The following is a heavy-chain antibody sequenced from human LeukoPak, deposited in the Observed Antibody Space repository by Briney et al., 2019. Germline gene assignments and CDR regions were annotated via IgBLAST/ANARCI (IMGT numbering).Heavy chain of an antibody. Sequence: GGSLRLSCAASGFTFSSYAMSWVRQAPGKGLEWVSAISGSGGSTYYADSVKGRFTISRDNSKNTLYLQMNSLRAEDTAVYYCAKVRPVGVVVLAAGYNWFDPWGQGTLVTVSS. CDR2: ISGSGGST. CDR1: GFTFSSYA. CDR3: AKVRPVGVVVLAAGYNWFDP. D-gene: IGHD2-2*01. V-gene: IGHV3-23*01. J-gene: IGHJ5*02.